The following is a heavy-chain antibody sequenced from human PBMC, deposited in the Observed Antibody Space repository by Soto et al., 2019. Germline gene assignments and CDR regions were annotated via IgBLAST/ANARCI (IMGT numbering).Heavy chain of an antibody. Sequence: QVQLVQSGAEVKKPGASVKVSCKASGYTFTSYDINWVRQATGQGLEWMGWMNPNSGNTGYAQKFQGRVTMTRNTSISTASMELSSLRSEDTAVYYCARDSYYYGSGSYYTTRPLGYYYGMDVWGQGTTVTVSS. J-gene: IGHJ6*02. CDR3: ARDSYYYGSGSYYTTRPLGYYYGMDV. V-gene: IGHV1-8*01. CDR1: GYTFTSYD. CDR2: MNPNSGNT. D-gene: IGHD3-10*01.